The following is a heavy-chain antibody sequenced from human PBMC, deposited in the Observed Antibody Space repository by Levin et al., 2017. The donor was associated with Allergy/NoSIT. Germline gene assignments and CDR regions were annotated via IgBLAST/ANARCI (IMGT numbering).Heavy chain of an antibody. J-gene: IGHJ4*02. Sequence: GESLKISCKASGYTFTSYGISWVRQAPGQGLEWMGWISAYNGNTNYAQKLQGRVTMTTDTSTSTAYMELRSLRSDDTAVYYCAREVRPPIYYDSSGYFIFDYWGQGTLVTVSS. CDR1: GYTFTSYG. D-gene: IGHD3-22*01. V-gene: IGHV1-18*01. CDR3: AREVRPPIYYDSSGYFIFDY. CDR2: ISAYNGNT.